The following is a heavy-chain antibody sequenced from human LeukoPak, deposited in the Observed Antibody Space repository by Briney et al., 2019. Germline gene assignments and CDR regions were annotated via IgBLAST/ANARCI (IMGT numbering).Heavy chain of an antibody. CDR3: ARVVPAAMGVY. CDR1: GFTFSSYA. J-gene: IGHJ4*02. Sequence: GGSLRLSCAASGFTFSSYAMSWVRQAPGKGLEWVSAISGSGGSTYYADSVKGRFTISGDNSKNTLYLQMNSLGAEDTAVYYCARVVPAAMGVYWGQGTLVTVSS. D-gene: IGHD2-2*01. V-gene: IGHV3-23*01. CDR2: ISGSGGST.